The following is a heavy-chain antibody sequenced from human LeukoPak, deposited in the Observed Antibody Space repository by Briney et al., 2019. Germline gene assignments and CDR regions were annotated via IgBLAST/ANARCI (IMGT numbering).Heavy chain of an antibody. Sequence: KPSETQSLTCTVSGGSISSRNDYWGWIRQPPGKGLEWIGSLDNSGSTYYNSSLKSRVAISVDTSKTHFSLRLTSVTAADTAVYYCATAVGPTTLDSRGQGTLVTVSS. V-gene: IGHV4-39*02. D-gene: IGHD1-26*01. CDR1: GGSISSRNDY. CDR3: ATAVGPTTLDS. CDR2: LDNSGST. J-gene: IGHJ4*02.